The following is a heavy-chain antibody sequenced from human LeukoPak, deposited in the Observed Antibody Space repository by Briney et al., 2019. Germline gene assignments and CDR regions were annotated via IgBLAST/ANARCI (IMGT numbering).Heavy chain of an antibody. CDR1: GFTFSSYW. D-gene: IGHD2-15*01. J-gene: IGHJ3*02. Sequence: PGGSLRLSCAASGFTFSSYWMSWVGQAPGKGLEWVANIRQDGNEKYYVDSVKGRFTISRDNAQNSLYLQMNSLRAEDTAVYYCARTPPAFDIWGQGTMVTVSS. V-gene: IGHV3-7*02. CDR2: IRQDGNEK. CDR3: ARTPPAFDI.